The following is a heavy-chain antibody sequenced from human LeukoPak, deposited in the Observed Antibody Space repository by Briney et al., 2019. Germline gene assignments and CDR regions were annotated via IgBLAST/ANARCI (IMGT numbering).Heavy chain of an antibody. D-gene: IGHD3-22*01. CDR2: ISGSGGST. V-gene: IGHV3-23*01. CDR3: AKSGVLWEYYDSSGSLYAFDI. J-gene: IGHJ3*02. CDR1: GFTFSSYA. Sequence: PAGSLRLSCAASGFTFSSYAMSWVRQAPGKGLEWVSAISGSGGSTYYADFVKGWFTISRDNSKDTLYLQMNSLRAEDTAVYCCAKSGVLWEYYDSSGSLYAFDIWGQGTMVTVSS.